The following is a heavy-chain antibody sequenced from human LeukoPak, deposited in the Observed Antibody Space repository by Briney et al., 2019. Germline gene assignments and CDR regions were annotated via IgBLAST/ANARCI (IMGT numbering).Heavy chain of an antibody. CDR2: INPRGSST. J-gene: IGHJ5*02. CDR1: GYTFTSYY. CDR3: ARDNSVGDTAWWFDP. V-gene: IGHV1-46*01. Sequence: ASVKVSCKASGYTFTSYYMHWVRQASGQGLGWMGLINPRGSSTSYAQKFQGRLSLTRDMSTSTDYMELSSLRSEDTAVYYCARDNSVGDTAWWFDPWGQGTLVTVSS. D-gene: IGHD1-26*01.